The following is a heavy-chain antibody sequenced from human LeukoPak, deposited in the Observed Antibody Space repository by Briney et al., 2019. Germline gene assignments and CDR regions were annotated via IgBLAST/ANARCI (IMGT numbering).Heavy chain of an antibody. Sequence: GGSLRLSCAASGFTFSSYAMGWVRQAPGKGLEWVSAISGSGGSTYYADSVKGRFTISRDNSKNTLYLQMNSLRAEDTAVYYCAKDPYDSSGYSFFDYWGQGTLVTVSS. CDR3: AKDPYDSSGYSFFDY. V-gene: IGHV3-23*01. D-gene: IGHD3-22*01. CDR2: ISGSGGST. CDR1: GFTFSSYA. J-gene: IGHJ4*02.